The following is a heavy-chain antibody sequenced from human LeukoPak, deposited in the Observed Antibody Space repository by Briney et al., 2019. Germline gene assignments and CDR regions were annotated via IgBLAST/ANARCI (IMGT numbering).Heavy chain of an antibody. CDR3: ARHLQLERPYYYYGMDV. Sequence: GGSLRLSCAASGFTFSRYWMSWVRQAPGKGLEWVANIKQDGSEKYYVDSVKGRFTISRDNVKNSLYLQMNSLRAEDTAVYYCARHLQLERPYYYYGMDVWGKGTTVTVSS. CDR1: GFTFSRYW. V-gene: IGHV3-7*03. D-gene: IGHD1-1*01. CDR2: IKQDGSEK. J-gene: IGHJ6*04.